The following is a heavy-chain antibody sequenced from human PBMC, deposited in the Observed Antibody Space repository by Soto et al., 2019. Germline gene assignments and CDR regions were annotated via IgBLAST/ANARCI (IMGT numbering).Heavy chain of an antibody. CDR3: ARGNNWNYGNWFDP. V-gene: IGHV4-30-2*01. Sequence: TSETLSLTCAVSGGSISSGGYSWSWIRQPPGKGLEWIGYIYHSGSTYYNPSLKSRVTISVDRSKNQFSLKLSSVTAADTAVYYCARGNNWNYGNWFDPWGQGTLVTVSS. CDR1: GGSISSGGYS. J-gene: IGHJ5*02. D-gene: IGHD1-7*01. CDR2: IYHSGST.